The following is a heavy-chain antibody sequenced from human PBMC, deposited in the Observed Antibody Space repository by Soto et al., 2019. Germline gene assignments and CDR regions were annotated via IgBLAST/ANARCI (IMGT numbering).Heavy chain of an antibody. CDR3: ARDRVVVTAIHYFDC. CDR1: GFTFDEYA. J-gene: IGHJ4*02. V-gene: IGHV3-20*04. CDR2: INWNGGSK. Sequence: GGSLRLSCAASGFTFDEYALTWVRQAPGKGLEWVAGINWNGGSKGYADSVKGRFTISRDDAKSSLYLQMNSLRAEDTAVYYCARDRVVVTAIHYFDCWGQGTLVTVSA. D-gene: IGHD2-21*02.